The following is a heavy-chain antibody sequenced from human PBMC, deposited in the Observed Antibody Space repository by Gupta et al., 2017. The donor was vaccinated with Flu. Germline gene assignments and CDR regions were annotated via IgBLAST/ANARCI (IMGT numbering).Heavy chain of an antibody. CDR2: VFDSGDT. V-gene: IGHV4-61*07. D-gene: IGHD1-26*01. Sequence: RQPQGRTLEWIGYVFDSGDTHYNPSLSSRVVISADTSRNRFSLNLTSVTTADTAMYYCARLRRHSGSYYWFDSWGQGTLVTVSS. J-gene: IGHJ5*01. CDR3: ARLRRHSGSYYWFDS.